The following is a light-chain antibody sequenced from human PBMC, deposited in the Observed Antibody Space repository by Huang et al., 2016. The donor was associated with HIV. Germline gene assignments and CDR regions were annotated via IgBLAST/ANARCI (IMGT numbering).Light chain of an antibody. CDR2: LIS. CDR1: HSLVSNHGDIY. V-gene: IGKV2-30*01. J-gene: IGKJ1*01. Sequence: DVVMTQFPLSLPVTLGQPASIFCKSSHSLVSNHGDIYLNWFHQRPGQSPRRLIYLISKRDSGVPDRFSGSGAGTLFALRINRVEAEDVAIYYCMQGTHWPGTFGQGTNLEI. CDR3: MQGTHWPGT.